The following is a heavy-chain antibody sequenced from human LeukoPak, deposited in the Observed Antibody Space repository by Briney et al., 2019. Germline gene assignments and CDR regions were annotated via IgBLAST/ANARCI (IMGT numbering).Heavy chain of an antibody. CDR2: ISSSGSTI. CDR3: ARDGGGTSSGWYGGGYYFDY. J-gene: IGHJ4*02. CDR1: GFTFSDYY. D-gene: IGHD6-19*01. V-gene: IGHV3-11*01. Sequence: GGSLRLSCAAYGFTFSDYYMSWIRQAPGKGLEWVSYISSSGSTIYYADSVKGRFTISRDNAKNSLYLQMNSLRAEDTAVYYCARDGGGTSSGWYGGGYYFDYWGQGTLVTVSS.